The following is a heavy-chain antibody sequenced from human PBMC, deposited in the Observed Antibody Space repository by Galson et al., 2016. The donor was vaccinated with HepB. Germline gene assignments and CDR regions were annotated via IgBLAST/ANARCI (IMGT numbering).Heavy chain of an antibody. CDR1: GFSFNAYS. J-gene: IGHJ5*02. Sequence: SLRLSCAASGFSFNAYSMNWVRQAPGKGLEWISYISGSGTTILYADSVRGRITISRDNAKNSVSLQMKSLRAEDTAVYYCARGILESTALPLCFDTWGRGSLVTVAS. CDR2: ISGSGTTI. CDR3: ARGILESTALPLCFDT. D-gene: IGHD3-3*01. V-gene: IGHV3-48*04.